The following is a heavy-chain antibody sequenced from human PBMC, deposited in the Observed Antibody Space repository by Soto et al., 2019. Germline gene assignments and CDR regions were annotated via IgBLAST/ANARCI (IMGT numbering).Heavy chain of an antibody. Sequence: EVQLVESGGGLVKPGGSLRLSCAASGFTFSSYSMNWVRQAPGKGLEWVSSISSSSSYIYYADSVKGRFTISRDNAKNSLYLQMNSQRAEDTAVYYCARDIGNILTGYYLLDVWGQGTTVTVSS. V-gene: IGHV3-21*01. CDR3: ARDIGNILTGYYLLDV. CDR1: GFTFSSYS. D-gene: IGHD3-9*01. J-gene: IGHJ6*02. CDR2: ISSSSSYI.